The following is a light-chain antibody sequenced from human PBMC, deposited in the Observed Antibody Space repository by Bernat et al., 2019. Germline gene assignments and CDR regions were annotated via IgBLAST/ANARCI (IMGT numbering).Light chain of an antibody. CDR3: SSYATNRDVL. J-gene: IGLJ2*01. CDR1: SSDVGAYNR. CDR2: DVT. Sequence: QSVLTQPASMSASPGQSITISCTGTSSDVGAYNRVSWYQQHPGKAPKLVIYDVTYRPSGVSNRLSGSKSGNTASLTISGLQPEDEADYYCSSYATNRDVLFGGGTKLTVL. V-gene: IGLV2-14*03.